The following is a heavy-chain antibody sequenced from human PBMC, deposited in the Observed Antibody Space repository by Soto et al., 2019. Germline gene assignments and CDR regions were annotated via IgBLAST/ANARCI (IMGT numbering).Heavy chain of an antibody. J-gene: IGHJ6*02. CDR1: GGTFSSYA. CDR2: IIPIFGTA. CDR3: ARAYSSGPYGMDV. V-gene: IGHV1-69*13. D-gene: IGHD6-19*01. Sequence: GASVKVSCKASGGTFSSYAISWVRQAPGQGLEWMGGIIPIFGTANYAQKFQGRVTITADESTSTAYMELSSLRSEGTAVYYCARAYSSGPYGMDVWGQGTTVTVSS.